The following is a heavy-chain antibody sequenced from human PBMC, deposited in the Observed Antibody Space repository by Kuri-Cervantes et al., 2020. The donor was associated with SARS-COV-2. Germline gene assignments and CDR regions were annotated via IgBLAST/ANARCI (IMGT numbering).Heavy chain of an antibody. V-gene: IGHV3-74*01. CDR3: TTARARGYSYGYSDY. CDR1: GFTFSGHW. J-gene: IGHJ4*02. D-gene: IGHD5-18*01. CDR2: INPDGSYT. Sequence: GESLKISCAASGFTFSGHWIHWVRQAPGKGLVWVSRINPDGSYTNNADSVKGRFTLSRDNAKNMLFLQMNSLKTEDTAVYYCTTARARGYSYGYSDYWGQGTLVTVSS.